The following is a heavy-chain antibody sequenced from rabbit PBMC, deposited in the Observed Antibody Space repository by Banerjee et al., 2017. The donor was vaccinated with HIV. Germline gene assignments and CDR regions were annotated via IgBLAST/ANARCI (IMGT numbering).Heavy chain of an antibody. D-gene: IGHD1-1*01. CDR1: GFSFSSNW. V-gene: IGHV1S45*01. Sequence: QEQLVESGGGLVQPEGSLTLSCTASGFSFSSNWICWVRQAPGKGLEWIACIDTSDGDTDYANWPKGRFTISKASSTTVTLQMTSLTAADTATYFCARNYVNVFDPWGPGTLVTVS. CDR2: IDTSDGDT. J-gene: IGHJ2*01. CDR3: ARNYVNVFDP.